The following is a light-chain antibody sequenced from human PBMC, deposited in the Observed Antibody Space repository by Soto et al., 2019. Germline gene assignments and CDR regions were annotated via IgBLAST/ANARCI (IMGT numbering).Light chain of an antibody. CDR1: QSVSSY. Sequence: EIVLTQSPATLSLSPGERATLSCRASQSVSSYLIWYQQKPGQAPRLLIYDASNRATGIPARFSGSGSGTGFSFTISSLEPEDFSVYYWQQRSHWPWTFGRGTKAEIK. CDR2: DAS. CDR3: QQRSHWPWT. J-gene: IGKJ1*01. V-gene: IGKV3-11*01.